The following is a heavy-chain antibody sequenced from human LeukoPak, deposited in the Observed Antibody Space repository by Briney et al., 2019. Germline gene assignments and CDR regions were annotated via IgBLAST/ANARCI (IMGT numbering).Heavy chain of an antibody. V-gene: IGHV4-59*08. D-gene: IGHD6-13*01. J-gene: IGHJ6*02. CDR2: IYYSGST. Sequence: SETLSLTCTVSGGSISSYYWSWIRQPPGKGLEWIGYIYYSGSTNYNPSLKSRVTISVDTSKNQFSLKLSSVTAADTAVYYCARGDSSSWYPLYYYYGMDVWGQGTTVTVSS. CDR1: GGSISSYY. CDR3: ARGDSSSWYPLYYYYGMDV.